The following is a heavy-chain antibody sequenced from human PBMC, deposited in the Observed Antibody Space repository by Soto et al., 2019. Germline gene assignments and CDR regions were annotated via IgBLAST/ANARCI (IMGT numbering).Heavy chain of an antibody. V-gene: IGHV3-21*01. D-gene: IGHD6-13*01. J-gene: IGHJ4*02. Sequence: GGSLRLSCAASGFTFSSYSMKWVRQAPGKGLEWVSSISSSSSYIYYADSVKGRFTISRDNAKNSLYLQMNSLRAEDTAVYYCARYSAAAPLDYWGQGALVTVSS. CDR2: ISSSSSYI. CDR3: ARYSAAAPLDY. CDR1: GFTFSSYS.